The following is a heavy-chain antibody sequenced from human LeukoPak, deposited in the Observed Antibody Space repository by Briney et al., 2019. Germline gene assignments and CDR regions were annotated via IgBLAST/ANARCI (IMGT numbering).Heavy chain of an antibody. D-gene: IGHD3-22*01. CDR2: IYYSGST. CDR1: GGSISSSSYY. V-gene: IGHV4-39*07. J-gene: IGHJ4*02. CDR3: AISRGDTGYYSFYYFDY. Sequence: PSETLSLTCTVSGGSISSSSYYWGWIRQPPGKGLEWIGSIYYSGSTYYNPSLKSRVTISVDTSKNLFSLKLSSVTAADTAVYYCAISRGDTGYYSFYYFDYWGQGTLVTVSS.